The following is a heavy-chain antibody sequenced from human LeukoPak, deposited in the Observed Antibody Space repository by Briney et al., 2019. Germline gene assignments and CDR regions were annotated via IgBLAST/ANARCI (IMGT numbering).Heavy chain of an antibody. J-gene: IGHJ4*02. CDR3: ARVGRGAARSADY. D-gene: IGHD6-6*01. V-gene: IGHV1-2*02. Sequence: ASVKVSCKASGYTFTGYYMHWVRQAPGQGFEWMGWINPNSGGTNYAQKFQGRVTMTRDTSISTAYMELSRLRSDDTAVYYCARVGRGAARSADYWGQGTLVTVSS. CDR1: GYTFTGYY. CDR2: INPNSGGT.